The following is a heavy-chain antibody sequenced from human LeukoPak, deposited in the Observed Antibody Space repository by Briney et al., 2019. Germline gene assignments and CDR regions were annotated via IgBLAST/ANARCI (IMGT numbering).Heavy chain of an antibody. V-gene: IGHV4-59*11. CDR2: IYYSGST. J-gene: IGHJ6*03. Sequence: SETLSLTCTVSSGSISSHYWSWIRQPPGKGLEWIGYIYYSGSTNYNPSLKSRVTISVDTSKNQFSLKLSSVTAADTAVYYCARAYTSGYYYYYMDVWGKGTTVTVSS. CDR1: SGSISSHY. D-gene: IGHD6-19*01. CDR3: ARAYTSGYYYYYMDV.